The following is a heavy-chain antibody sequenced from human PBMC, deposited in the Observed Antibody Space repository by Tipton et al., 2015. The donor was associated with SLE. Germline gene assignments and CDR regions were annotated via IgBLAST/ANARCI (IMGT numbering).Heavy chain of an antibody. CDR3: AKDSDTTGYPFYYFDT. V-gene: IGHV3-9*01. Sequence: SLRLSCAASGFQFYNFAMHWVRQIPGKGLEWVAGISWNSANTGHADSVKGRFTISRDNAKEPLYLQMNSLRAEDTALYYCAKDSDTTGYPFYYFDTWGQGMTVTVSS. CDR2: ISWNSANT. CDR1: GFQFYNFA. D-gene: IGHD3-9*01. J-gene: IGHJ4*02.